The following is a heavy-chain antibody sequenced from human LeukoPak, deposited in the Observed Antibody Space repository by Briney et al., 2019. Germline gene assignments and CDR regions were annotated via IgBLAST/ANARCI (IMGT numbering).Heavy chain of an antibody. CDR2: IYYSGST. J-gene: IGHJ5*02. CDR1: NGSISSGY. Sequence: SETLSLTCTVSNGSISSGYWGWIRQPPGKGLEWIGYIYYSGSTKDNPSLSRRVPITVDTSKNPSSLKLSSAPDADTAAYYCARVKSSASLVSDPWGQGPLVTVSS. CDR3: ARVKSSASLVSDP. D-gene: IGHD2-8*01. V-gene: IGHV4-59*01.